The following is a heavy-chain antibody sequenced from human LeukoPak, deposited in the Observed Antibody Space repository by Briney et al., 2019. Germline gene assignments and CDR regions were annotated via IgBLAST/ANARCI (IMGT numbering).Heavy chain of an antibody. CDR1: GGSFSGYY. CDR2: IHYGGNT. Sequence: KPSETLSLTCAVYGGSFSGYYWSWIRQPPGKGLEWIGYIHYGGNTDYNPSLKSRVTISVDTSKNQFSLKLSSVTAADTAVYYCARRGDGYPYYFDYWGQGTLVTVSS. CDR3: ARRGDGYPYYFDY. V-gene: IGHV4-59*01. D-gene: IGHD5-18*01. J-gene: IGHJ4*02.